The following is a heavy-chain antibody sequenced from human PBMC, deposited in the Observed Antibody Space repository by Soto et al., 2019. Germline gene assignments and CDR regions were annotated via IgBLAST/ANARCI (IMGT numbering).Heavy chain of an antibody. CDR3: ARGGPTTYYYHYFMDV. Sequence: SGESLKISCKGSGYSFTSYWIGWVRQMPGKGLEWMGIIYPGDSDTRYSPSFQGQVTISADKSISTAYLQWSSLKASDTAMYYCARGGPTTYYYHYFMDVWGKGTTVTVSS. CDR1: GYSFTSYW. J-gene: IGHJ6*03. D-gene: IGHD2-2*01. V-gene: IGHV5-51*01. CDR2: IYPGDSDT.